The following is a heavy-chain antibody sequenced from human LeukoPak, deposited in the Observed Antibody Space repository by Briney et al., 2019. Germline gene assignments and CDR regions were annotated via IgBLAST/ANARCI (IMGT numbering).Heavy chain of an antibody. D-gene: IGHD3/OR15-3a*01. CDR3: TAGTGLTDHDY. Sequence: GGSLRLSCAASGFTFNNAWMSWVRQAPGKGLEWVGRIKSKTDDGTTDYAAPVKGRFTISRDDSKNTVYLQMNSLKTEDTAVYYCTAGTGLTDHDYWGQGTLVTVSS. CDR1: GFTFNNAW. V-gene: IGHV3-15*01. CDR2: IKSKTDDGTT. J-gene: IGHJ4*02.